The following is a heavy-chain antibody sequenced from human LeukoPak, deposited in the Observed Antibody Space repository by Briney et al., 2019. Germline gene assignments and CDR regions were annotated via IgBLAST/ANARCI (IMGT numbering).Heavy chain of an antibody. CDR1: GFTFDDYA. CDR2: ISWNSGSI. CDR3: AKDLCRSGGSCYTS. J-gene: IGHJ5*02. D-gene: IGHD2-15*01. Sequence: GRSLRLPCAASGFTFDDYAMHWVRQAPGKGLVWVSGISWNSGSIGYADSVKGQFTISRDNAKNSLYLQMNSLRAEDTALYYCAKDLCRSGGSCYTSWGQGTLVTVSS. V-gene: IGHV3-9*01.